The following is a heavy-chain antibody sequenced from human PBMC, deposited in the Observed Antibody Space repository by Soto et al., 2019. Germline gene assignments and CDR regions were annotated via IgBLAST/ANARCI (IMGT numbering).Heavy chain of an antibody. CDR2: ISGSGGST. J-gene: IGHJ4*02. CDR1: GFTFSSYA. CDR3: AKDSVLQYYGSGSRVYDY. Sequence: EVQLLESGGGLVQPGGSLRLSCAASGFTFSSYAMSWVRQAPGKGLEWVAAISGSGGSTYYADSVKGRFTISRDNSKNTLYLQMNSLRAEDTAVYYCAKDSVLQYYGSGSRVYDYGGQGTLVTVSS. D-gene: IGHD3-10*01. V-gene: IGHV3-23*01.